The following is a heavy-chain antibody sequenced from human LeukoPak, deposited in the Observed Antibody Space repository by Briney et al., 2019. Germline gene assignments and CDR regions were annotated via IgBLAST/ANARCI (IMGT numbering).Heavy chain of an antibody. CDR3: ASVGYSYADAFDI. D-gene: IGHD5-18*01. Sequence: SETLSLTCTVSGGSISSYYWSWIRQPPGKGLEWIGYIYYSGSTNYNPSLKSRVTISVDTSKNQFSLKLSSVTAADTAVYYCASVGYSYADAFDIWGQGTMVTVSS. J-gene: IGHJ3*02. CDR1: GGSISSYY. V-gene: IGHV4-59*01. CDR2: IYYSGST.